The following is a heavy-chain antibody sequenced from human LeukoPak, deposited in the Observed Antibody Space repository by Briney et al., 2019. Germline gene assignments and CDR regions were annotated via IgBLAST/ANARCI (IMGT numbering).Heavy chain of an antibody. Sequence: PSETLSLTCAVYGGSFSGYYWSWLRPPPGKGLEWIGEIKHSGSTNYNPSLKSRVTISVDTSKNPFSLKLSSVTAADTAVYYCARDLVYYGSGSYYFDYWGQGTLVTVSS. CDR2: IKHSGST. J-gene: IGHJ4*02. D-gene: IGHD3-10*01. CDR3: ARDLVYYGSGSYYFDY. CDR1: GGSFSGYY. V-gene: IGHV4-34*01.